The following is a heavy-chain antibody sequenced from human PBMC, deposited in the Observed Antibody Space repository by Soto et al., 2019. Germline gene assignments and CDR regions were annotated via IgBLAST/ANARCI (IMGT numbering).Heavy chain of an antibody. CDR3: ATDVTPTRLHHLDS. CDR2: ISWNGDDI. J-gene: IGHJ4*02. CDR1: GFTFDDYV. D-gene: IGHD5-12*01. Sequence: EVQLVESGGGLVQPGRSLRLSCAASGFTFDDYVMHWVRQAPGKGLEWVASISWNGDDIGYADSVKGRFTISRDNAKNSLFLQMNSLSTEDSGLYYCATDVTPTRLHHLDSWGQGTLVTVSS. V-gene: IGHV3-9*01.